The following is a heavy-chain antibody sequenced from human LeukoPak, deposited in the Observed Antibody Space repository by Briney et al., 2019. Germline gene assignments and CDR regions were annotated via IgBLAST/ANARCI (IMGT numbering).Heavy chain of an antibody. D-gene: IGHD4-23*01. J-gene: IGHJ3*01. CDR1: SESFSGYF. CDR3: ARGRGGSPD. CDR2: INYSGST. V-gene: IGHV4-34*01. Sequence: SETLSLTCAIYSESFSGYFWSWIRQPPGKGLEWIGEINYSGSTNYNPSLKRRVTISVDTSKNQFSLKLSSVTAADTAVYYCARGRGGSPDRGQGTMVTVS.